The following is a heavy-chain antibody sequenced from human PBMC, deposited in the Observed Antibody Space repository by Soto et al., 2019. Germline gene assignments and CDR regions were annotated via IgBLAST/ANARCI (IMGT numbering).Heavy chain of an antibody. D-gene: IGHD3-22*01. V-gene: IGHV3-33*01. CDR1: GFTFSSYG. Sequence: GGSLRLSCAASGFTFSSYGMHWVRQAPGKGLEWVAVIWYDGSNKYYADSVKGRFTISRDNSKNTLYLQMNSLRAEDTAVYYCASSRDYYDSSVWAMSFHIWGQGTMV. CDR2: IWYDGSNK. J-gene: IGHJ3*02. CDR3: ASSRDYYDSSVWAMSFHI.